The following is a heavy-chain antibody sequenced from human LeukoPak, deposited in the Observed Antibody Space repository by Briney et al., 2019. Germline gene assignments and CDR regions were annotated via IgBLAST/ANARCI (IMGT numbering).Heavy chain of an antibody. CDR1: GLTVSSNC. V-gene: IGHV3-23*01. CDR2: ISGSGGST. Sequence: GGSLRLSCAASGLTVSSNCMSWVRQASGKGLEWVSAISGSGGSTYYADSVKGRFTISRDNSKNTLYLQMNSLRAEDTAVYYCAKHRAGGSYSDYWGQGTLVTVSS. CDR3: AKHRAGGSYSDY. D-gene: IGHD1-26*01. J-gene: IGHJ4*02.